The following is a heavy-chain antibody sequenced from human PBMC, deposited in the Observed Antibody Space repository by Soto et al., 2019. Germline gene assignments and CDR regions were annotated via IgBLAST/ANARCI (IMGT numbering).Heavy chain of an antibody. D-gene: IGHD5-18*01. V-gene: IGHV3-23*01. Sequence: PGGSLRLSCAASGFTFSSYAMSWVRQAPGKGLEWVSAISGSGGSTYYADSVKGRFTISRDNSKNTLYLQMYSLRAEDTAVYYCARDSGYSYGPLDYWGQGTLVTVSS. CDR2: ISGSGGST. CDR1: GFTFSSYA. CDR3: ARDSGYSYGPLDY. J-gene: IGHJ4*02.